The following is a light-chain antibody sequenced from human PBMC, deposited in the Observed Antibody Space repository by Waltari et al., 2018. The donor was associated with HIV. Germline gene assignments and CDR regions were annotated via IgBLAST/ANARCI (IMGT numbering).Light chain of an antibody. J-gene: IGLJ3*02. CDR1: YNY. CDR2: DVS. V-gene: IGLV2-11*01. CDR3: CSYAGTYTWV. Sequence: YNYVSWYQQHPGKAPKLMIYDVSNRPSGVPDRFSGSKSGNTASLTISGLQAEDEADYYCCSYAGTYTWVFGGGTKLTVL.